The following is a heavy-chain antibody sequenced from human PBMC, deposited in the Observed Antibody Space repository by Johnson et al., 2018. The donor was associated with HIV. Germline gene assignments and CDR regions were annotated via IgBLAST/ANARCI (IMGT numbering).Heavy chain of an antibody. CDR3: AKEDQPLLWGSTFDI. CDR2: ISGSGGST. Sequence: VQLVESGGGLVQPGRSLRLSCAASGFTFDDYAMHWVRQAPGKGLEWVSAISGSGGSTYYADSVKGRFTISRDNSKNTLYLQMNSLRAEDTAVYYCAKEDQPLLWGSTFDIWGQGTMVTVSS. D-gene: IGHD3-16*01. CDR1: GFTFDDYA. J-gene: IGHJ3*02. V-gene: IGHV3-23*04.